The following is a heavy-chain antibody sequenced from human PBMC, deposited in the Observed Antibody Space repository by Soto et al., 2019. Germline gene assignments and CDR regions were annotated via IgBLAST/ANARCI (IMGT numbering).Heavy chain of an antibody. D-gene: IGHD3-22*01. CDR1: GGSFSGYY. J-gene: IGHJ4*02. Sequence: QVQLQQWGAGLLKPSETLSLTCAVYGGSFSGYYWSWIRQPPVKGLEWIGEINHSGSTNYNPSLKSRVTISVDTSKNQFSLKLSSVTAADTAVYYCARSYYYDSSGYYRRRGGFDYWGQGTLVTVSS. CDR2: INHSGST. CDR3: ARSYYYDSSGYYRRRGGFDY. V-gene: IGHV4-34*01.